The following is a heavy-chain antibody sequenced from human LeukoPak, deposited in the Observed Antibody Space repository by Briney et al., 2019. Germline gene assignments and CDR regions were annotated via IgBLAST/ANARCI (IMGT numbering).Heavy chain of an antibody. D-gene: IGHD6-19*01. CDR1: GASISSGSFY. Sequence: PSQTLSLTCTVSGASISSGSFYWSWIRQPAGKGLEWLGRLDSSGNTKYNPSLTSRVTISVDTSKNQFSLKLNSVTAADTAIYFCARGEWVVQGWFDPWGQGTLVTVSS. J-gene: IGHJ5*02. CDR2: LDSSGNT. CDR3: ARGEWVVQGWFDP. V-gene: IGHV4-61*02.